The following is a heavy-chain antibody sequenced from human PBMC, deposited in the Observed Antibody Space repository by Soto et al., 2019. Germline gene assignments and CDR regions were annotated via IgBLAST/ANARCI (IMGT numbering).Heavy chain of an antibody. CDR1: GYTFTSYD. CDR2: MNPNSGNT. CDR3: ARGRGSSSGWYFYYYDSSGYRYYFDY. J-gene: IGHJ4*02. V-gene: IGHV1-8*01. D-gene: IGHD3-22*01. Sequence: QVQLVQSGAEVKKPGASVKVSCKASGYTFTSYDINWVRQATGQGLEWMGWMNPNSGNTGYAQKFQGRVTMTRNTSISTAYMELSSLRSEDTTVYYCARGRGSSSGWYFYYYDSSGYRYYFDYWGQGTLVTVSS.